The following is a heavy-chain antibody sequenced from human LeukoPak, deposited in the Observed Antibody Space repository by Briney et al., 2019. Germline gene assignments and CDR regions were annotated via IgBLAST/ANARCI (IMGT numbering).Heavy chain of an antibody. Sequence: GGSLRLSCAASGFTFSSYAMSWVRQAPGKGLEWVSAISGSGGGTYYADSVKGRFTISRDNSKNTLYLQMNSLRAEDTAVYYCAKGVDCSSTSCYYLFDYWGQGTLVTVSS. CDR3: AKGVDCSSTSCYYLFDY. CDR2: ISGSGGGT. CDR1: GFTFSSYA. D-gene: IGHD2-2*01. V-gene: IGHV3-23*01. J-gene: IGHJ4*02.